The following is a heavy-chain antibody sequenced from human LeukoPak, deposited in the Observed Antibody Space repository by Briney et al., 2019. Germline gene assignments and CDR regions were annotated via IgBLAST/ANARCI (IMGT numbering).Heavy chain of an antibody. V-gene: IGHV3-49*03. D-gene: IGHD4-17*01. CDR1: GFSFGVYA. CDR3: TRYSGDLDY. J-gene: IGHJ4*02. CDR2: IRSKSFGGTT. Sequence: PGGSLRLSCTTSGFSFGVYAMSWSRQAPGKGLEWVGFIRSKSFGGTTEYAASVKGRFTISRDDSKSIAYLQMNSLKTEDTAVYYCTRYSGDLDYWGQGTLVTVSS.